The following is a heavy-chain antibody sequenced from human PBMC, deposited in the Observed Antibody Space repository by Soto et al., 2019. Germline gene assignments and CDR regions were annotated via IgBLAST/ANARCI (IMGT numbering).Heavy chain of an antibody. CDR3: ARGLYYYDSSGYAFDY. D-gene: IGHD3-22*01. CDR2: ISYDGSNK. Sequence: GGSLRLSCAASGFTFSSYAMHWVRQAPGKGLEWVAVISYDGSNKYYADSVKGRFTISRDNSKNTLYLQMNSLRAEDTAVYYCARGLYYYDSSGYAFDYWGQGTLVTVSS. V-gene: IGHV3-30-3*01. CDR1: GFTFSSYA. J-gene: IGHJ4*02.